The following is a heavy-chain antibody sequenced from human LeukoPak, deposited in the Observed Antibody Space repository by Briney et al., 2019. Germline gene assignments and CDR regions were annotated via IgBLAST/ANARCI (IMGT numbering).Heavy chain of an antibody. V-gene: IGHV1-2*02. CDR2: INPNSGGT. CDR1: GYTFTSYD. J-gene: IGHJ4*02. CDR3: ARDHAGYSSGWNHY. D-gene: IGHD6-19*01. Sequence: ASVKVSCKASGYTFTSYDINWGRQATGQGLEWMGWINPNSGGTNYAQKFQGRVTMTRDTSISTAYMELSRLRSDDTAVYYCARDHAGYSSGWNHYWGQGTLVTVSS.